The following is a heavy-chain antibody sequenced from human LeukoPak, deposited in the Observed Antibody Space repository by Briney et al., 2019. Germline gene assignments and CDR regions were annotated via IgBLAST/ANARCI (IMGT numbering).Heavy chain of an antibody. CDR3: AREYIVGATIYYFDY. Sequence: ASVKVSCKASGYTFTSYGISWVRQAPGQRLEWMGCISAYNGNTNYAQKLQGRVTMTTDTSTSTAYMELRSLRSDDTAVYYCAREYIVGATIYYFDYWGQGTLVTVSS. CDR2: ISAYNGNT. D-gene: IGHD1-26*01. J-gene: IGHJ4*02. CDR1: GYTFTSYG. V-gene: IGHV1-18*01.